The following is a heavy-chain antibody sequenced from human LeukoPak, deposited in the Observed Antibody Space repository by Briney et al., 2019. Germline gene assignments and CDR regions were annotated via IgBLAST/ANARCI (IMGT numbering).Heavy chain of an antibody. V-gene: IGHV4-59*01. D-gene: IGHD5-24*01. CDR2: IYYSGST. CDR1: GGSISSYY. Sequence: SETLSLISTGSGGSISSYYWSWIRQPPGKGLEWIGYIYYSGSTNYNPSLKSRVTISVDTSKNQFSLKLSSVTAADTAVYYCARGGRDGYNYWGQGTLVTVSS. CDR3: ARGGRDGYNY. J-gene: IGHJ4*02.